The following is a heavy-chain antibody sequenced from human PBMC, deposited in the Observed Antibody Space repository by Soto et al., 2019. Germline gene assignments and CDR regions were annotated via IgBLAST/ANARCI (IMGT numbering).Heavy chain of an antibody. V-gene: IGHV4-59*11. J-gene: IGHJ4*02. D-gene: IGHD3-16*01. Sequence: PSETLSLTCTVSGGSMSSHYWTWLRQPPGKGLEWIGYISYSGSTYYNPSLKSRVTISADTSRNQFSLKLSSVIAADTAMYYCARADPDASVGYWGQGTLVTVSS. CDR2: ISYSGST. CDR3: ARADPDASVGY. CDR1: GGSMSSHY.